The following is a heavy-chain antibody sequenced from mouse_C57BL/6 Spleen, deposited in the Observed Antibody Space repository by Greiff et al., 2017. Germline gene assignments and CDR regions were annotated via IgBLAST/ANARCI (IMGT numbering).Heavy chain of an antibody. V-gene: IGHV1-50*01. D-gene: IGHD1-1*01. Sequence: QVQLQQPGAELVKPGASVKLSCKASGYTFTSYWMQWVKQRPGQGLAWIGEIDPSDSYTNYNQKFKGKATLTVDTSSSTAYMQLSSLTSEDSAVYYCARSNYYGSSYEDYWGQGTTLTVSS. J-gene: IGHJ2*01. CDR3: ARSNYYGSSYEDY. CDR2: IDPSDSYT. CDR1: GYTFTSYW.